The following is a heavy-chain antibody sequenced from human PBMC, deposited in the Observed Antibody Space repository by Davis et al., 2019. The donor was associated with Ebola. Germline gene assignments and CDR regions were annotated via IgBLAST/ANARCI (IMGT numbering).Heavy chain of an antibody. Sequence: SETLSLTCTVSGGSISSYYWRWIRQPPGKGLEWIGEINHSGSTNYNPSLKSRVTISVDTSKNQFSLKLSSVTAADTAVYYCAREVLHAFDIWGQGTMVTVSS. CDR3: AREVLHAFDI. J-gene: IGHJ3*02. CDR2: INHSGST. V-gene: IGHV4-34*01. CDR1: GGSISSYY. D-gene: IGHD1-1*01.